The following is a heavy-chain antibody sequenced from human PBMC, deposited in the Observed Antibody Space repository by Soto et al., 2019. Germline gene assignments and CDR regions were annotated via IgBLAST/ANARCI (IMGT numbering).Heavy chain of an antibody. V-gene: IGHV3-23*01. CDR2: VSASGLNT. J-gene: IGHJ3*02. Sequence: GGSLRLSCAASGFTFSSYAMSWVRQAPGKGLEWVSGVSASGLNTDYADPVKGRFYISRDNSKNTVSLHMNSLRAEDTAVYYCARGDYYDVSGPFSDAFDIWGQGTMVTVSS. D-gene: IGHD3-22*01. CDR1: GFTFSSYA. CDR3: ARGDYYDVSGPFSDAFDI.